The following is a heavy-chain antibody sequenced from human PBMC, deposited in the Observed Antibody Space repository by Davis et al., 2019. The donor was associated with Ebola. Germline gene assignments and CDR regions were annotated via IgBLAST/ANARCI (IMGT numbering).Heavy chain of an antibody. J-gene: IGHJ4*02. CDR3: ASGSSEVRGVTTL. Sequence: SVKVSCKASGYPFTNYGLSWVRQAPGQGLEWMGRIIPILGIANYAQKFQGRVTITADKSTSTAYMELSSLRSEDTAVYYCASGSSEVRGVTTLWGQGTLVTVSS. V-gene: IGHV1-69*04. CDR1: GYPFTNYG. D-gene: IGHD3-10*01. CDR2: IIPILGIA.